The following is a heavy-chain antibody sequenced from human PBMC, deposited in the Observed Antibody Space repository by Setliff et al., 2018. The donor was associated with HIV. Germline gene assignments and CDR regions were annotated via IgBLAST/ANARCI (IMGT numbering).Heavy chain of an antibody. CDR3: ARFVLVWFDVSRSGMQDPYVFDN. J-gene: IGHJ4*02. D-gene: IGHD3-10*01. CDR2: IHHGGST. Sequence: SETLSLTCTVSGDSISSHYWSWLRQPPGKGLEWIGEIHHGGSTNYMPSLKNRVTIAVDTCRNQFSLRLTSVTAADTAVYFCARFVLVWFDVSRSGMQDPYVFDNWGQGILVTVSS. V-gene: IGHV4-34*01. CDR1: GDSISSHY.